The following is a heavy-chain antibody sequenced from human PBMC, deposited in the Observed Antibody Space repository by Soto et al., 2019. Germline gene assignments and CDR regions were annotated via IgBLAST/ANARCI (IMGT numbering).Heavy chain of an antibody. CDR2: ISAYNGNT. CDR3: ARILYDFWSGYYLSARGYYMDV. V-gene: IGHV1-18*01. Sequence: ASVKASCKASGYTFTSYVISWVRQAPGQGLEWMGWISAYNGNTNYAQKLQGRVTMTTDTSTSTAYMELRSLRSDDTAVYYCARILYDFWSGYYLSARGYYMDVWGKGTTVTVSS. D-gene: IGHD3-3*01. J-gene: IGHJ6*03. CDR1: GYTFTSYV.